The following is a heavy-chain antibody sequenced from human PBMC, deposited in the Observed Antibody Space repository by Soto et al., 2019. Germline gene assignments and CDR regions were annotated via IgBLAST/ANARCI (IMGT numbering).Heavy chain of an antibody. CDR3: AHRLGYCSGGSCYVFDY. V-gene: IGHV2-5*02. J-gene: IGHJ4*02. CDR1: GFSLSTSGVN. D-gene: IGHD2-15*01. Sequence: GSGPTLVNPTQTLTLTCTFSGFSLSTSGVNVGWIRQPPGKALEWLALIYWDDDKRYSPSLKSRLTITKDTSKNQVVLTMTKMDPLDTATYYCAHRLGYCSGGSCYVFDYWGQGTLVTVSS. CDR2: IYWDDDK.